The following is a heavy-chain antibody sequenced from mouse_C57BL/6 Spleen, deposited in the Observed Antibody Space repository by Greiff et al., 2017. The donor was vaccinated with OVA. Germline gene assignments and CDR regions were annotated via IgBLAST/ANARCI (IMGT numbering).Heavy chain of an antibody. Sequence: QVQLQQPGAELVRPGSSVKLSCKASGYTFTSYWMHWVKQRPIQGLEWIGNIDPSDSETHYNQKFKDKATLTVDKSSSTAYMQLSSLTSEDSAVYYCARAYGNYVYFDYWGQGTTLTVSS. D-gene: IGHD2-1*01. CDR2: IDPSDSET. CDR3: ARAYGNYVYFDY. CDR1: GYTFTSYW. V-gene: IGHV1-52*01. J-gene: IGHJ2*01.